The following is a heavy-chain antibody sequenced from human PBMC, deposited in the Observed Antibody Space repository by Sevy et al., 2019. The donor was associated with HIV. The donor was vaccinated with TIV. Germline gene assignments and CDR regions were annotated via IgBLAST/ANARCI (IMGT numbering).Heavy chain of an antibody. CDR3: ARRGDNNWFDP. V-gene: IGHV4-39*01. CDR1: GVSISGGAYY. J-gene: IGHJ5*02. CDR2: ISYTGST. D-gene: IGHD2-15*01. Sequence: SETLSLTCTVSGVSISGGAYYWGWIRQPPGKGLGWIGSISYTGSTYYNPSLRSRVTISVETSKNQFSLKLTSVTAADTAGYYCARRGDNNWFDPWGQGTLVTVSS.